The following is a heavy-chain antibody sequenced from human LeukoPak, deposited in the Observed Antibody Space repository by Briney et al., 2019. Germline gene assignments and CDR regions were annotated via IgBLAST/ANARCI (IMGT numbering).Heavy chain of an antibody. D-gene: IGHD5-24*01. Sequence: GSLRLSCAASGFSFSTHWMSWFRQAPGKGLGWVALIKQDGSVIHYVDSGKGRFTISRDNAKNSLSLQMNGLRADDTAVYYCAGDEGWTFDIWGQGTKVTVSS. V-gene: IGHV3-7*01. CDR2: IKQDGSVI. CDR1: GFSFSTHW. J-gene: IGHJ3*02. CDR3: AGDEGWTFDI.